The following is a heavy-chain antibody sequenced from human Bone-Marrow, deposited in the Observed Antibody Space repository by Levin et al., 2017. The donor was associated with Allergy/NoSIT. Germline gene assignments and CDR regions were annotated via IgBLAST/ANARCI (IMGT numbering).Heavy chain of an antibody. J-gene: IGHJ4*02. CDR2: IYYRGST. D-gene: IGHD6-6*01. Sequence: SQTLSLTCTVSGGSISSINYYWGWIRQPPGKGLEWIGNIYYRGSTYYNPSLKSRVTISVDTSKNQFSLKLSSVTAADTAVYYCASRTRMVGRTSSSYFDYWGQGVLVTVSS. CDR3: ASRTRMVGRTSSSYFDY. CDR1: GGSISSINYY. V-gene: IGHV4-39*01.